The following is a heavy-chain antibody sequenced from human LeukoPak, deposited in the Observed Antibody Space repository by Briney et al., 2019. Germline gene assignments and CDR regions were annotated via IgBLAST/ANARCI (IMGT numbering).Heavy chain of an antibody. V-gene: IGHV3-13*01. Sequence: GGSLRLSCAASGFTFSSYDMHWVRQAIGKGLEWVSAIGTPGDTFYPGSVKGRFTISRENAKSSLYLQMNSLRAGDTAVYYCAKDPPSSGWYYRMDYWGQGTLVTVSS. CDR1: GFTFSSYD. CDR3: AKDPPSSGWYYRMDY. CDR2: IGTPGDT. D-gene: IGHD6-19*01. J-gene: IGHJ4*02.